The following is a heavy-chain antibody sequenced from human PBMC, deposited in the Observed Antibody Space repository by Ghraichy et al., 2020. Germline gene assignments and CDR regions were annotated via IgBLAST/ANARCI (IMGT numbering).Heavy chain of an antibody. V-gene: IGHV3-7*03. D-gene: IGHD2-2*01. J-gene: IGHJ3*02. CDR2: IKQDGSNS. CDR3: ARPLASSRFDAGYDGYDI. Sequence: GGSLRLSCAASGITITTYWMSWVRQAPGKGLEWVANIKQDGSNSYYVDSVKGRFTIFRDNAKNSLFLEMHSLRSEDTAMYYCARPLASSRFDAGYDGYDIWGQGTMVTVSS. CDR1: GITITTYW.